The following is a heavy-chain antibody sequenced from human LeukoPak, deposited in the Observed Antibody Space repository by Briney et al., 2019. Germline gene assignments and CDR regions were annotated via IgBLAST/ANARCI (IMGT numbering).Heavy chain of an antibody. V-gene: IGHV4-39*07. CDR1: SGSISTSNYY. CDR2: IFYSGST. J-gene: IGHJ6*03. Sequence: PSETLSLTCTVSSGSISTSNYYWGWVRQPPGKALEWIGNIFYSGSTYYSPSLKSRVTISLDTSRNQFSLKLNSVTAADTAVYYCARDRYYYDSSGYKYMDVWGKGTTVTVSS. CDR3: ARDRYYYDSSGYKYMDV. D-gene: IGHD3-22*01.